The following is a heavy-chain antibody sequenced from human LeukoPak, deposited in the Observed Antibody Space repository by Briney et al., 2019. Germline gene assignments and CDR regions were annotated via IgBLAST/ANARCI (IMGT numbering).Heavy chain of an antibody. CDR2: ISRDSNTI. CDR1: GFTFSDFY. CDR3: ARALWWNFDY. Sequence: GGSLRLSCTTSGFTFSDFYMSWIRQAPGKGLEWVSYISRDSNTIYDADSVRGRFTISRDNAKNSLYLQMNSLRAEDTAVYYCARALWWNFDYWGQGTLVTVSS. V-gene: IGHV3-11*04. D-gene: IGHD4/OR15-4a*01. J-gene: IGHJ4*02.